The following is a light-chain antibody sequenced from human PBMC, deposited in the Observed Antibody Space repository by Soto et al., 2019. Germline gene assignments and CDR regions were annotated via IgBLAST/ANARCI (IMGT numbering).Light chain of an antibody. V-gene: IGKV3-15*01. Sequence: EIVMTQSTATLSVSPGGSATLSCRASQHVSSNLAWYRQKPGQPPTLLLYRASTRATGIPATFSGSGPGTEFTLTISSLQSEDFAFYYCQQYNKWPYTFGQGTKLEI. CDR1: QHVSSN. CDR2: RAS. CDR3: QQYNKWPYT. J-gene: IGKJ2*01.